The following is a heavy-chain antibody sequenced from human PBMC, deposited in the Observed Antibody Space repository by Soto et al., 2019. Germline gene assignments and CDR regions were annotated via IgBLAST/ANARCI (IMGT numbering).Heavy chain of an antibody. CDR3: AKCDDFGSDSPPCFDY. D-gene: IGHD3-3*01. V-gene: IGHV3-23*01. CDR1: GFTFSSDA. CDR2: ISGSGGKK. Sequence: EVQLLESGGGLVQPGGSLRLSCAGSGFTFSSDAMSWVRQAPGKGLEWVSIISGSGGKKYYADSVKGRFTISRDNSKNTLDLQMNGLRAEDTAVYYCAKCDDFGSDSPPCFDYWGQGTLVTVSS. J-gene: IGHJ4*02.